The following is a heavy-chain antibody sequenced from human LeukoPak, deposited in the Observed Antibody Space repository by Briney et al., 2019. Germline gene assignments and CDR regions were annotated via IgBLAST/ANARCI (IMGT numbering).Heavy chain of an antibody. J-gene: IGHJ6*04. CDR1: GGSISSGDYY. CDR2: IYYSGST. CDR3: ARDLTSGLDV. Sequence: SETLSLTCTVSGGSISSGDYYWSWIRQPPGKGLEWIGYIYYSGSTYYNSSLKSRVTISVDTSKNQFSLKLSSVTAADTAVYYCARDLTSGLDVWGKGTTVTVSS. D-gene: IGHD1-14*01. V-gene: IGHV4-30-4*01.